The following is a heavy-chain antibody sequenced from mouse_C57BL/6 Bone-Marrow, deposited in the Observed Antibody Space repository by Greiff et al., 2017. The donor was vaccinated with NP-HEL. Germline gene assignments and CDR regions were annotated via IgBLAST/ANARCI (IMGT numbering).Heavy chain of an antibody. CDR1: GYTFTSYW. Sequence: VQLQQSGAELVKPGASVKLSCKASGYTFTSYWMHWVKQRPGQGLEWIGMIHPNSGSTNYNEKFKSKATLTVDKSSSTAYMQLSSLTSEDSAVYYCARGGSSGYVWFAYWGQGTLVTVSA. CDR3: ARGGSSGYVWFAY. V-gene: IGHV1-64*01. J-gene: IGHJ3*01. D-gene: IGHD3-2*02. CDR2: IHPNSGST.